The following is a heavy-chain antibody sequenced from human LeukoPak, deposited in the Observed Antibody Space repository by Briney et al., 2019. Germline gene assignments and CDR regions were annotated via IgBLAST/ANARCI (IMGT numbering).Heavy chain of an antibody. V-gene: IGHV3-23*01. Sequence: QSGGSLRLSCAASGFTFSSYAMSWVRQAPGKGLEWVSAISGSGGSTYYADSVKGRFTISRDNSKNTLYLQMNSLRAEDTAVYYCAKAPLPQGHYYYGMDVWGQGTTVTVSS. CDR3: AKAPLPQGHYYYGMDV. D-gene: IGHD1-14*01. CDR2: ISGSGGST. CDR1: GFTFSSYA. J-gene: IGHJ6*02.